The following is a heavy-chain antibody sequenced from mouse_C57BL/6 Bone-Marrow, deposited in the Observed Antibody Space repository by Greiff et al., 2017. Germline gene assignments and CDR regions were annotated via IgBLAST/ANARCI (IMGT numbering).Heavy chain of an antibody. V-gene: IGHV1-55*01. CDR2: IYPGSGST. CDR3: ARDDYDGGYFDY. Sequence: QVQLKQPGAELVKPGASVKMSCKASGYTFTSYWITWVKQRPGQGLEWIGDIYPGSGSTNYNEKFKSKATLTVDTSSSTAYMQLSSLTSEDSAVYYCARDDYDGGYFDYWGQGTTRTVSS. D-gene: IGHD2-4*01. J-gene: IGHJ2*01. CDR1: GYTFTSYW.